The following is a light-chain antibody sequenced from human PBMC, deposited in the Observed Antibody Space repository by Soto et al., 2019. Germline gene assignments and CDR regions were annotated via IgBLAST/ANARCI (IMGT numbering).Light chain of an antibody. CDR2: GAS. J-gene: IGKJ5*01. V-gene: IGKV3D-15*01. CDR3: QRIT. Sequence: EIVMTQSPATLSVSPGERATLSCRASQSVSSNLAWYQQKPGQAPRLLIYGASSRATGIPDRFSGSGSGTDFTLTISRLEPEDSAVYYCQRITFGQGTRLEIK. CDR1: QSVSSN.